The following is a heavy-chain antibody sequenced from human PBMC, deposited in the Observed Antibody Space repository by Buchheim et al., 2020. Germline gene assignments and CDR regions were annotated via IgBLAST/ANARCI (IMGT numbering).Heavy chain of an antibody. CDR2: ISYDGSNK. Sequence: QVQLVESGGGVVQPGRSLRLSCAASGFTFSSYAMHWVRQAPGKGLEWVAVISYDGSNKYYADSVKGRFTISRDNSKNTLYLQMNSLRAEDTAVYYCAKVVVSNWNLRPYFDYWGQGTL. D-gene: IGHD1-7*01. CDR1: GFTFSSYA. CDR3: AKVVVSNWNLRPYFDY. J-gene: IGHJ4*02. V-gene: IGHV3-30-3*01.